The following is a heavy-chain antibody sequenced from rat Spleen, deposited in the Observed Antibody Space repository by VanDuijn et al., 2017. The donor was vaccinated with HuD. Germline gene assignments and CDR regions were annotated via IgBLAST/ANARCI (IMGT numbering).Heavy chain of an antibody. V-gene: IGHV5S14*01. D-gene: IGHD1-9*01. Sequence: EVQLVESGGGFVQPGRSLKLSCTASGFTFTNYDMAWVRQTPTKGLEWVASITNTGGSTYYPDSVKGRFTISRDNAKSTLYLQMNSLRSEDTATYYCVRHGYTRYYFDYWGQGVMVTVSS. CDR1: GFTFTNYD. J-gene: IGHJ2*01. CDR3: VRHGYTRYYFDY. CDR2: ITNTGGST.